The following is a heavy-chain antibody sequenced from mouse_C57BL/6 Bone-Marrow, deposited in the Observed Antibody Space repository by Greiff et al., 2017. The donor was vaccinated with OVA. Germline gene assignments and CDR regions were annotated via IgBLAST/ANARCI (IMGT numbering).Heavy chain of an antibody. Sequence: VKLMESGPGLVQPSQSLSITCTVSGFSLTSYGVHWVRQSPGKGLEWLGVIWSGGSTDYNAAFISRLSISKDNSKSQVFFKMNSLQADDTAIYYCARAHYYGSSPPFAYWGQGTLVTVSA. D-gene: IGHD1-1*01. CDR1: GFSLTSYG. V-gene: IGHV2-2*01. J-gene: IGHJ3*01. CDR2: IWSGGST. CDR3: ARAHYYGSSPPFAY.